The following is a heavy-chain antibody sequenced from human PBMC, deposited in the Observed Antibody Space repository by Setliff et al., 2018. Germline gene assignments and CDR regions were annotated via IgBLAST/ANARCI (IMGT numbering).Heavy chain of an antibody. CDR1: GYTFTSYA. D-gene: IGHD3-16*01. CDR2: INAGNGNT. Sequence: ASVKVSCKASGYTFTSYAMHWVRQAPGQRLEWMGWINAGNGNTKYSQKFQGRVTITRDTSASTAYMELGRLRSDDTAVYFCARDGGGDSDAFDIWGQGIMVTV. J-gene: IGHJ3*02. V-gene: IGHV1-3*01. CDR3: ARDGGGDSDAFDI.